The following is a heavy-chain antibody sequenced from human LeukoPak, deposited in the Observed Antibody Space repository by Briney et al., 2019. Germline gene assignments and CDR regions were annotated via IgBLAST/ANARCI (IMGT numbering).Heavy chain of an antibody. CDR1: GFTFDDYA. V-gene: IGHV3-9*01. D-gene: IGHD4-23*01. CDR3: AEDLYGGNSGWFGP. J-gene: IGHJ5*02. CDR2: ISWNSGSI. Sequence: GGSLRLSCAASGFTFDDYAMHWVRQAPGKGLEWVSGISWNSGSIGYADSVKGRFTISRDNAKNSLYLQMNSLRAEDTALYYCAEDLYGGNSGWFGPWGQGTLVTVSS.